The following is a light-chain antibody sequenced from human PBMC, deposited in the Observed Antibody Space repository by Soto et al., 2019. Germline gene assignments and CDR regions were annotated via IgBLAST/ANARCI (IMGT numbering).Light chain of an antibody. CDR3: QSYDSSTVV. J-gene: IGLJ2*01. Sequence: NFMLTQPHSVSESPGKTVTISCTRRSGSIASNYVQWYQQRPGSVPTTVIYEGNQRPSGVPDRFSGSTDGSSNSASLTISGLQTEDEADYYCQSYDSSTVVFGGGTKVTVL. V-gene: IGLV6-57*04. CDR1: SGSIASNY. CDR2: EGN.